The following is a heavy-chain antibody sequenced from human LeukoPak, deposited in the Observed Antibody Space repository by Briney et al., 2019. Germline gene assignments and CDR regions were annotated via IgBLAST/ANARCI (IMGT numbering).Heavy chain of an antibody. D-gene: IGHD4/OR15-4a*01. CDR3: ASRLRSPSDHGLSKYYFDS. Sequence: GGSLRLSCAASGFTFSTYAMTWVRQATGKGLEWVSSISGNGGRTYYADSVKGRFTISRDNSKNTLFLQMDSLRAEDSAIYFCASRLRSPSDHGLSKYYFDSWGQGTLVTVSS. J-gene: IGHJ4*02. CDR2: ISGNGGRT. CDR1: GFTFSTYA. V-gene: IGHV3-23*01.